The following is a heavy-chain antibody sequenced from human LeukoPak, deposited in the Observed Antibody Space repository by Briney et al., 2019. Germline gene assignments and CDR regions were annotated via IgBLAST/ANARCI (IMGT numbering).Heavy chain of an antibody. CDR2: INHSGST. CDR3: ARDLYGDYEDNWFDP. Sequence: SETLSLTCAVYGGSFSGYYWSWIRQPPGKGLEWIGEINHSGSTNYNPSLKSRVTISVDTSKNQFSLKLSSVTAADTAVYYCARDLYGDYEDNWFDPWGQGTLVTVSS. D-gene: IGHD4-17*01. CDR1: GGSFSGYY. V-gene: IGHV4-34*01. J-gene: IGHJ5*02.